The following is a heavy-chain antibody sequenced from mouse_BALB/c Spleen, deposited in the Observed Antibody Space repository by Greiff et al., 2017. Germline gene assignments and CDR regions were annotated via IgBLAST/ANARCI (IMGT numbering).Heavy chain of an antibody. D-gene: IGHD4-1*01. CDR1: GYTFTDYA. V-gene: IGHV1S137*01. Sequence: QVQLQQSGAELVRPGVSVKISCKGSGYTFTDYAMHWVKQSHAKSLEWIGVISTYYGDASYNQKFKGKATMTVDKSSSTAYMELARLTSEDSAIYYCARLDWAFDYWGQGTTLTVSS. J-gene: IGHJ2*01. CDR2: ISTYYGDA. CDR3: ARLDWAFDY.